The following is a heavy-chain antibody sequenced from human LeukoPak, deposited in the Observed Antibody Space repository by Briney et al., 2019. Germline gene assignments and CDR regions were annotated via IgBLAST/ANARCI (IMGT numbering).Heavy chain of an antibody. D-gene: IGHD6-19*01. Sequence: GRSLRLSCAASGFTFSSYGMHWVRQAPGKGLEWVAVISYDGDNKYYGDSVKGRFTISRDNTKNTLYLQMNSLRAEDTAVYYCARDEYSSGRAPYYYFDYWGQGTLVTVSS. CDR1: GFTFSSYG. CDR3: ARDEYSSGRAPYYYFDY. J-gene: IGHJ4*02. CDR2: ISYDGDNK. V-gene: IGHV3-30*03.